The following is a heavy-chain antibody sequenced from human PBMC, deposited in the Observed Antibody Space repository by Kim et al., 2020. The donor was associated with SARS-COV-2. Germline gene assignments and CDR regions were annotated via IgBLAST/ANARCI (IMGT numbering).Heavy chain of an antibody. CDR1: GYTFTSYA. CDR3: ARDGLIDYYDSSGTYYYYYGMDV. Sequence: ASVKVSCKASGYTFTSYAMHWVRQAPGQRLEWMGWINAGNGNTKYSQKFQGRVTITRDTSASTAYMELSSLRSEDTAVYYCARDGLIDYYDSSGTYYYYYGMDVWGQGTTVTVSS. CDR2: INAGNGNT. D-gene: IGHD3-22*01. J-gene: IGHJ6*02. V-gene: IGHV1-3*01.